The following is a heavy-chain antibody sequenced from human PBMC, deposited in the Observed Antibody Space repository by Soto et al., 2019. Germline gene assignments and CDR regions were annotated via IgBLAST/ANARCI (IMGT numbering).Heavy chain of an antibody. CDR3: AKEGGSYGRVEPTKKRHNWFDP. V-gene: IGHV3-23*01. CDR1: GFTFSSYA. J-gene: IGHJ5*02. CDR2: ISGSGGST. Sequence: GGSLRLSCAASGFTFSSYAMSWVRQAPGKGLEWVSAISGSGGSTYYADSVKGRFTISRDNSKNTLYLQMNSLRAEDTAVYYCAKEGGSYGRVEPTKKRHNWFDPWGQGTLVTVS. D-gene: IGHD1-26*01.